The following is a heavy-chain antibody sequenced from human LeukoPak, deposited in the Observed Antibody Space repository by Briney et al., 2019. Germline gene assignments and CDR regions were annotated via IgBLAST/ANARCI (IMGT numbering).Heavy chain of an antibody. V-gene: IGHV3-20*04. Sequence: GGSLRLSCAASGFTFDNYGMSWVRQAPGKGLEWASGINWNGGSTGYADSVKGRFTISRDNSKNTMYLQMNRLRVEDTAVYFCARDRAVTQDWVEFDPWGQGTLVTVSS. D-gene: IGHD4-17*01. CDR1: GFTFDNYG. J-gene: IGHJ5*02. CDR3: ARDRAVTQDWVEFDP. CDR2: INWNGGST.